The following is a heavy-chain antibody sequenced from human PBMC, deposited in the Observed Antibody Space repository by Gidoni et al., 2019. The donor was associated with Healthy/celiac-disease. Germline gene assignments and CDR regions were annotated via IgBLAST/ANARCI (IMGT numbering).Heavy chain of an antibody. CDR2: IYYSGST. V-gene: IGHV4-39*07. CDR3: ARVTRGIAAVYVDY. J-gene: IGHJ4*02. D-gene: IGHD6-13*01. Sequence: QLQLQESGPGLGKPSETLSLTCTVSGGYISSSSYYWGWIRQPPGKGLEWIGSIYYSGSTYYNPSLKTRVTISVDTSKNQFSLKLSSVTAADTAVYYCARVTRGIAAVYVDYWGQGTLVTVSS. CDR1: GGYISSSSYY.